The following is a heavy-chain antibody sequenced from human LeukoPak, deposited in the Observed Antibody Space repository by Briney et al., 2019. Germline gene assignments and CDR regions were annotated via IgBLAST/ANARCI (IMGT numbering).Heavy chain of an antibody. CDR1: GFTFDDYA. Sequence: GGSLRLFCAASGFTFDDYAMHWARLAPGEGLEWVSGISWNSSNIFYGDSVKGRFTISRDNAKNSLYLQMNSLRVEDTALYYCAKAAALTRVDSWGQGTLVTVSS. V-gene: IGHV3-9*01. D-gene: IGHD6-25*01. J-gene: IGHJ4*02. CDR3: AKAAALTRVDS. CDR2: ISWNSSNI.